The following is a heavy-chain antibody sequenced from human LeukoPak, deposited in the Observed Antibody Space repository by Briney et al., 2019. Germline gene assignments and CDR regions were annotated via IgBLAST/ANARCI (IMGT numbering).Heavy chain of an antibody. J-gene: IGHJ6*02. CDR3: ARAHYYYYGMDV. V-gene: IGHV3-11*06. CDR1: GLTFSDYY. Sequence: GGSLRFSCAASGLTFSDYYMSWIRQAPGKGLEWVSYISSSSSYTNYADSVKGRFTISRDNAKNSLYLQMNSLRAEDTAVYYCARAHYYYYGMDVWGQGTTVTVSS. CDR2: ISSSSSYT.